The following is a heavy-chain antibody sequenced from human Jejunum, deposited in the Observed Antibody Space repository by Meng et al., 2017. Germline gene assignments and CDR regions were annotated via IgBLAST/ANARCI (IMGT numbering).Heavy chain of an antibody. D-gene: IGHD2-15*01. CDR1: GFTFSNYW. CDR2: IKTDGSEE. V-gene: IGHV3-7*01. Sequence: GESLKISCATSGFTFSNYWMNWVRQAPGKGLEWVANIKTDGSEEYYVDSVKDRFTISRDNAKNSLYLQMNSLRAEDTAVYYCTRYRDSIDYWGQGTLVTVSS. CDR3: TRYRDSIDY. J-gene: IGHJ4*02.